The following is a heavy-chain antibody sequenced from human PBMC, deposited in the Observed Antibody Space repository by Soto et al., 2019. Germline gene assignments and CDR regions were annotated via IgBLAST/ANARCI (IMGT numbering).Heavy chain of an antibody. CDR3: AGEPAGYYYDSSGYFYVGSLDY. J-gene: IGHJ4*02. D-gene: IGHD3-22*01. Sequence: SETLSLTCTVSGGSVSSGSYYWSWIRQPPGKGLEWSGYIYYSGSTNYNPSLKSRVTISVDTSKNQFSLKLSSVTAADTAVYYCAGEPAGYYYDSSGYFYVGSLDYWGQGTLVTVSS. CDR2: IYYSGST. V-gene: IGHV4-61*01. CDR1: GGSVSSGSYY.